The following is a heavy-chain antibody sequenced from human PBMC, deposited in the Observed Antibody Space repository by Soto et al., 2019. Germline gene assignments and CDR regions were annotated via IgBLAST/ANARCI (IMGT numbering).Heavy chain of an antibody. Sequence: QVQLQESGPGLVKPSETLSLTCTVSGGSVSSGSYYWSWIRQPPGKGLEWIGYIYYSGSTNYNPSLKSRVTISVDTSKNQFSLKLSSVTAADTAVYYCARGPTPRVVTASYYYYYGMDVWGQGTTVTVSS. CDR2: IYYSGST. V-gene: IGHV4-61*01. J-gene: IGHJ6*02. D-gene: IGHD2-21*02. CDR3: ARGPTPRVVTASYYYYYGMDV. CDR1: GGSVSSGSYY.